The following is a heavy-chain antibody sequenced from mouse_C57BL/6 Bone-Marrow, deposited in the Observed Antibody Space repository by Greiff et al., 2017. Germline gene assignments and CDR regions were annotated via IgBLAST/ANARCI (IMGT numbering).Heavy chain of an antibody. V-gene: IGHV5-9*01. J-gene: IGHJ1*03. D-gene: IGHD1-1*01. CDR1: GFTFSSSA. Sequence: EVKLVESGGGLVKPGGSLKLSCAASGFTFSSSAMSWVRQTPEKRLQWVAAISGGGGNTYYPDSVKGRFTITADNDTHILYLQKSSLRSEDTALYDCSRHVTTVLATKYFDVWGTGTTVTVSS. CDR2: ISGGGGNT. CDR3: SRHVTTVLATKYFDV.